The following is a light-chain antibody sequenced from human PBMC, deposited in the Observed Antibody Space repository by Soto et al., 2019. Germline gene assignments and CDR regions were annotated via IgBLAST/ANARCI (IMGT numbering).Light chain of an antibody. V-gene: IGKV1-39*01. CDR1: QSISYY. J-gene: IGKJ1*01. CDR3: QQSYSSPPT. CDR2: AAS. Sequence: DIEMTQSPSSLSAYVGDRVNITCRASQSISYYLNWYQQKPGEAPKLLIFAASSLQSGVPSRFSGSRSGPDFTLTISSLQPEDFATYYCQQSYSSPPTFGQGTKVDIK.